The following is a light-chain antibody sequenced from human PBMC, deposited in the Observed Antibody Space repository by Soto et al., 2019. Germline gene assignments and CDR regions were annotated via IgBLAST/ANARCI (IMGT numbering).Light chain of an antibody. CDR3: LHQNGYPPV. CDR1: QHITND. J-gene: IGKJ2*01. V-gene: IGKV1-17*01. CDR2: LAS. Sequence: DIQMTQSPSSLSASVGDTVTITCRASQHITNDCAWYQQKAGRAPKCLILLASRLQTGVPSRFSGSGAGTQLTLTISSLQPEDFATYYWLHQNGYPPVVGQGTKVEI.